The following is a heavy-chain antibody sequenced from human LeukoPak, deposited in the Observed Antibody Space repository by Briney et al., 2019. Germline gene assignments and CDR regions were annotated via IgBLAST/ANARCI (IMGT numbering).Heavy chain of an antibody. J-gene: IGHJ4*02. CDR1: GGSIRGSY. CDR3: ARNRMFGGVIGVYHFDN. D-gene: IGHD3-16*02. V-gene: IGHV4-59*08. CDR2: IYYSVST. Sequence: SETLSLTCTVSGGSIRGSYWSWIRQPPEKGPEWIGYIYYSVSTNYNTSLKTRVSISVDTSKNQFSLKLSSVTAADTAVNYCARNRMFGGVIGVYHFDNWGQGTLVTVSP.